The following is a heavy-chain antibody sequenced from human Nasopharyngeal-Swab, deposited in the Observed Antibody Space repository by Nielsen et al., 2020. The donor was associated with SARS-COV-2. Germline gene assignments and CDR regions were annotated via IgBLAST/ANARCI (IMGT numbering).Heavy chain of an antibody. Sequence: GESLKISCAASGFTFSSYGMHWVRQAPGKGLEWVAVISYDGSNKYYADSVKGRFTISRDNSKNTLYLQMNSLRAEDTAVYYCAKDRGIQLWRFDYWGQGTLVTVSS. J-gene: IGHJ4*02. CDR3: AKDRGIQLWRFDY. V-gene: IGHV3-30*18. D-gene: IGHD5-18*01. CDR1: GFTFSSYG. CDR2: ISYDGSNK.